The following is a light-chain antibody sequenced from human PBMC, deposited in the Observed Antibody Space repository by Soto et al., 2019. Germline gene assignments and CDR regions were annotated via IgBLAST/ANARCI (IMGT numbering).Light chain of an antibody. CDR1: SSNIGAGYN. V-gene: IGLV1-40*01. J-gene: IGLJ3*02. CDR3: QSYDSSLSGWL. Sequence: QSVLTQPPSVSGAPGQRVTISCTGSSSNIGAGYNVHWYQQVPGTAPKLLIYGDSNRHSGVPDRVSGSKSGTSASLAITGLQAEDEADYYCQSYDSSLSGWLFGGGTKLTV. CDR2: GDS.